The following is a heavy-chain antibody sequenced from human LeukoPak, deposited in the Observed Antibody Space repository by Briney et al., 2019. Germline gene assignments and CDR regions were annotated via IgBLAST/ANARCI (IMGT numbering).Heavy chain of an antibody. V-gene: IGHV4-30-2*01. CDR2: ISHDGDT. D-gene: IGHD1-1*01. Sequence: SQTLSLTCAVSGGSISSGGYSWSWIRQPPGKGLEWIGQISHDGDTNYNPSLKSRVTLSTDTSKNQFSLRLTSVTTADTAIYYCARRRDWNDVLDSWGQGTPVTVSS. CDR3: ARRRDWNDVLDS. J-gene: IGHJ4*02. CDR1: GGSISSGGYS.